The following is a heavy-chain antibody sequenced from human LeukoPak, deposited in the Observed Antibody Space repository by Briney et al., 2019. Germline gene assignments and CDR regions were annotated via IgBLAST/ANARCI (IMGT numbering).Heavy chain of an antibody. J-gene: IGHJ4*02. V-gene: IGHV3-7*01. D-gene: IGHD3-22*01. CDR3: ARTKNSGRYYYFDY. CDR2: IKPDGSEK. Sequence: GGSLRLSCADSGFTFSTYWMSWLRQVPGKGLEWVANIKPDGSEKYYADPVKGRFSISRDNAKNSLYLQMNNLRAEDTAVYYCARTKNSGRYYYFDYWGPGTLVTVSS. CDR1: GFTFSTYW.